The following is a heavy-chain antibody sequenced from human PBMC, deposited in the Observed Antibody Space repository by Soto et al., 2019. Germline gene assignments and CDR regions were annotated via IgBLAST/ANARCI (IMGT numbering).Heavy chain of an antibody. V-gene: IGHV4-30-4*01. J-gene: IGHJ1*01. CDR1: GGSISSDDYY. CDR3: ARDLEGLHDDNSGPYPRPG. Sequence: GPGPRAASETLSLTCTVSGGSISSDDYYWSWIRQAPGRGLEWIGYIHSSGSIYYNPSLKSRATMSIDTARNHFSVKGSSVTVADTAVYYCARDLEGLHDDNSGPYPRPGWGKGTLVTVSS. D-gene: IGHD3-22*01. CDR2: IHSSGSI.